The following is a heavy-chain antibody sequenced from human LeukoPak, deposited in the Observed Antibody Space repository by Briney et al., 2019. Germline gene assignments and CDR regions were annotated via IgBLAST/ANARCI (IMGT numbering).Heavy chain of an antibody. D-gene: IGHD3-22*01. Sequence: SETLSLTCTASGCTISTYYWSWIRQPPGKGLEWIGYITYSGSTDYNPSLKSRVTMALDTSKSQFSLNLTSVTAADTAVYYCATLSSGYYQYYFDYWGQGTLVTVSS. V-gene: IGHV4-59*01. CDR3: ATLSSGYYQYYFDY. J-gene: IGHJ4*02. CDR2: ITYSGST. CDR1: GCTISTYY.